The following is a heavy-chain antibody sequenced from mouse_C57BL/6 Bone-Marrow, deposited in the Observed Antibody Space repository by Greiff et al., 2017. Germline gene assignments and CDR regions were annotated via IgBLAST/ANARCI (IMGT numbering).Heavy chain of an antibody. CDR1: GFNIKDDY. D-gene: IGHD2-1*01. J-gene: IGHJ2*01. Sequence: EVQLQQSGAELVRPGASVKLSCTASGFNIKDDYMHWVKQRPEQGLEWIGWIDPENGDTEYASKFQGKATITADTSSNTAYLQLSSLTSEDTAVYYCTTGGNYGGNYFYYWGQGTTLTVSS. V-gene: IGHV14-4*01. CDR2: IDPENGDT. CDR3: TTGGNYGGNYFYY.